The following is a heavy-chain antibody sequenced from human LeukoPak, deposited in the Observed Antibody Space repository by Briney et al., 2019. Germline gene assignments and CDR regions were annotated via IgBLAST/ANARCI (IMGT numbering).Heavy chain of an antibody. Sequence: SQTLSLTCSVSGVSISGGNYHWSWIRQPAGKGLEWIGRIYTSGSTNYNPSLKSRVTISVDTSKNQFSLKLSSVTAADTAVYYCASVNYYDSSGYYYDYWGQGTLVTVSS. CDR3: ASVNYYDSSGYYYDY. D-gene: IGHD3-22*01. V-gene: IGHV4-61*02. CDR1: GVSISGGNYH. J-gene: IGHJ4*02. CDR2: IYTSGST.